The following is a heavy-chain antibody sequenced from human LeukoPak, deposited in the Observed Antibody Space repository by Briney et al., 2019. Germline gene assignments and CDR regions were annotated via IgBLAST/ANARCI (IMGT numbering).Heavy chain of an antibody. CDR1: GGSINSYY. Sequence: SETLSLTCTVSGGSINSYYWSWIRQPPGKGLEWIGYIYYSGSTYYNPSLKGRVTISVDRSKNQFSLKLSSVTAADTAVYYCARGDSPWYFDYWGQGTLVTVSS. CDR3: ARGDSPWYFDY. D-gene: IGHD2-21*02. CDR2: IYYSGST. V-gene: IGHV4-59*12. J-gene: IGHJ4*02.